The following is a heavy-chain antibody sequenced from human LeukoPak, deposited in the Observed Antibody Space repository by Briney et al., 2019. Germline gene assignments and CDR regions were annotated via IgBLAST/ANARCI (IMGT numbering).Heavy chain of an antibody. Sequence: GGSLRLSCTVSGFTFDDYAMHWVRHTPGKGLEWVAGITWNRDNIGYGDSVKGRFTISRDNSKNMVFLQMGSLRAEDTAVYYCARDGVATNDYWGQGTLVTVSS. V-gene: IGHV3-9*01. J-gene: IGHJ4*02. CDR1: GFTFDDYA. D-gene: IGHD2-15*01. CDR3: ARDGVATNDY. CDR2: ITWNRDNI.